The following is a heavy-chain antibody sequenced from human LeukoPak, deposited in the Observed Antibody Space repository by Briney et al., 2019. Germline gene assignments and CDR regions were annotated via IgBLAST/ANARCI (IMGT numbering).Heavy chain of an antibody. J-gene: IGHJ6*02. D-gene: IGHD1-26*01. CDR1: GGSISSYY. CDR3: ARHSYNYYGLDV. V-gene: IGHV4-4*07. CDR2: IYTSGST. Sequence: SETLSLTCTVSGGSISSYYWSWIRQSPGKGLEWIWRIYTSGSTNYNPSLKSRVAMSVDTSNNHLTLRLTSVTAADTALYYCARHSYNYYGLDVWGQGTTITVSS.